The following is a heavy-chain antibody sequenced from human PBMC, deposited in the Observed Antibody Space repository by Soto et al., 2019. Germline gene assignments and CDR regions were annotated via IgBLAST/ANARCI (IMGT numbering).Heavy chain of an antibody. V-gene: IGHV4-59*08. CDR3: ARHRDIVVVPAAPHYMDV. CDR1: GGSISSYY. Sequence: PSETLSLTCTVSGGSISSYYWSWIRQPPGKGLEWIGYIYYSGSTNYNPSLKSRVTISVDTSKNQFSLKLSSVTAADTAVYYCARHRDIVVVPAAPHYMDVWGKGTTVTVSS. CDR2: IYYSGST. J-gene: IGHJ6*03. D-gene: IGHD2-2*01.